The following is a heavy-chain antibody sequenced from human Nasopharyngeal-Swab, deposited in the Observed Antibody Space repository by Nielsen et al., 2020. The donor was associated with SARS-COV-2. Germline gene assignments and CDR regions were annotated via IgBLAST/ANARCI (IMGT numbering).Heavy chain of an antibody. Sequence: SDTLSLTCAVYGGSFSGYYWSWIRQPPGKGLEWIGEINHSGSTNYNPSLKSRVTISVDTSKNQFSLKLSSVTAADTAVYYCARGRGYYSRPRAEYFQHWGQGTLVTVSS. D-gene: IGHD3-22*01. J-gene: IGHJ1*01. CDR2: INHSGST. CDR3: ARGRGYYSRPRAEYFQH. V-gene: IGHV4-34*01. CDR1: GGSFSGYY.